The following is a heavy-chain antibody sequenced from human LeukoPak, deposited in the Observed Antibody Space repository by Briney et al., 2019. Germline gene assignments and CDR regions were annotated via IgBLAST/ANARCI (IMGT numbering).Heavy chain of an antibody. V-gene: IGHV4-61*02. CDR2: IYTSGST. D-gene: IGHD3-22*01. Sequence: PSETLSLTCTVSGGSISSSSYYWSWIRQPAGKGLEWIGRIYTSGSTNYNPSLKSRVTMSVDTSKNQFSLKLSSVTAADTAVYYCARDSSGYDYWGQGTLVTVSS. CDR1: GGSISSSSYY. J-gene: IGHJ4*02. CDR3: ARDSSGYDY.